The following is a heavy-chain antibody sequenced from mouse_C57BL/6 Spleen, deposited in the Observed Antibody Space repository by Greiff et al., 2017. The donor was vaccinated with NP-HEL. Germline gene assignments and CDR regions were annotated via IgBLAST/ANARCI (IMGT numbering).Heavy chain of an antibody. V-gene: IGHV5-6*01. CDR3: ARRAYGNYEETWFAY. D-gene: IGHD2-1*01. J-gene: IGHJ3*01. Sequence: EVQGVESGGDLVKPGGSLKLSCAASGFTFSSYGMSWVRQTPDKRLEWVATISSGGSYTYYPDSVKGRFTISRDNAKNTLYLQMSSLKSEDTAMYYCARRAYGNYEETWFAYWGQGTLVTVSA. CDR1: GFTFSSYG. CDR2: ISSGGSYT.